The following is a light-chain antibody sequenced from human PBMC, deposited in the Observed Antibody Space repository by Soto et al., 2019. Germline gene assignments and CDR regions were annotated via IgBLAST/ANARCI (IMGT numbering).Light chain of an antibody. Sequence: IVFTHSPITLSFSAWQRSALSFSSSQSISNYLAWYQQKPGQAPRLLIYDASNRAAGTPARFSGSGSGTDFTLTISSLEPEDFAVYYCQQRSNWPPSITFGQGTRLETK. CDR3: QQRSNWPPSIT. V-gene: IGKV3-11*01. CDR2: DAS. J-gene: IGKJ5*01. CDR1: QSISNY.